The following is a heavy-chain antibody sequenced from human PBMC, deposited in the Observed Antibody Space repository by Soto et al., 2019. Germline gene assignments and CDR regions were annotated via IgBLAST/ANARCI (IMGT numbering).Heavy chain of an antibody. CDR2: IYYSGST. D-gene: IGHD5-12*01. CDR1: GGSISSYY. Sequence: SETLSLTCTVSGGSISSYYWSWIRQPPGKGLEWIGYIYYSGSTNYNPSLKSRVTISVDTSKNQFSLKLSSVTAADTAVYYCARGDSGYDSVFDYWGQGTLVTVSS. J-gene: IGHJ4*02. CDR3: ARGDSGYDSVFDY. V-gene: IGHV4-59*01.